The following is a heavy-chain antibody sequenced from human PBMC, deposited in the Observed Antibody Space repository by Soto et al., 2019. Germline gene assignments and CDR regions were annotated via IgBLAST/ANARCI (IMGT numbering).Heavy chain of an antibody. CDR2: YSAYNVNT. V-gene: IGHV1-18*01. CDR3: ARVSDYGDYRSPFDDS. CDR1: GYTFTSYG. Sequence: QVQLVQSGAEVKKPGASVKVSCKASGYTFTSYGISWVREAPGQGLEWMGWYSAYNVNTNYAQKLQGRVTMTTDTTPSTAYMELRSLRSDDTAVYSCARVSDYGDYRSPFDDSWGQGTLFTVSS. D-gene: IGHD4-17*01. J-gene: IGHJ4*02.